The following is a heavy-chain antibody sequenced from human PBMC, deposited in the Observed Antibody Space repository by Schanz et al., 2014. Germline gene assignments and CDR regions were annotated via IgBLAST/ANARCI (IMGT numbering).Heavy chain of an antibody. CDR2: ISYDGSNK. V-gene: IGHV3-30*18. CDR1: GFTFSIYG. J-gene: IGHJ3*02. Sequence: VQLLESGGGLVQPGGSLRLSCAASGFTFSIYGMSWVRQSPGKGLEWVALISYDGSNKYYADSVKGRFTISRDSSKNTLYLQVNSLRPEDTAVYYCAKAKSGAHGAFDIWGRGTMVTVSS. CDR3: AKAKSGAHGAFDI. D-gene: IGHD3-10*01.